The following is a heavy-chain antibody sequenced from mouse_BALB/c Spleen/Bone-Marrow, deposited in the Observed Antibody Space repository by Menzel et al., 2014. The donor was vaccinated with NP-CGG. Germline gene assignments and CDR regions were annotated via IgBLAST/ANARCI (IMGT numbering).Heavy chain of an antibody. V-gene: IGHV1-69*02. CDR2: IDPSDSYT. CDR3: ARDSITTVVATDF. D-gene: IGHD1-1*01. Sequence: GAELVKPGASVKLSCKASGYTFTSYWMHWVKQRPGQGLEWIGEIDPSDSYTNYNQKFKGKATLTVDKSSSTAYMQLSSLTSEDSAVYYCARDSITTVVATDFWGQGTTLAVSS. J-gene: IGHJ2*01. CDR1: GYTFTSYW.